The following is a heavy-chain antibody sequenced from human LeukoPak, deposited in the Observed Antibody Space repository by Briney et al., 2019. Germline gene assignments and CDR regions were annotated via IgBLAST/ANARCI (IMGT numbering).Heavy chain of an antibody. Sequence: LETLSLTCAVYGGSFSGYYWSWIRHPPGKGLEWIGEINHSGSTNYNPSLKSRVTISVDTSKNQFSLKLSSVTAADTAVYYCARRYSGYDYDYWGQGTLVTVSS. CDR3: ARRYSGYDYDY. D-gene: IGHD5-12*01. V-gene: IGHV4-34*01. J-gene: IGHJ4*02. CDR2: INHSGST. CDR1: GGSFSGYY.